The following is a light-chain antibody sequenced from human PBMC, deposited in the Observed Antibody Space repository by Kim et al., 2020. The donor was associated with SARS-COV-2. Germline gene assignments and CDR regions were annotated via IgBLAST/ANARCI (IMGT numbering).Light chain of an antibody. CDR1: NIGSKS. Sequence: VAPGKTARLTCGGNNIGSKSVHWYQQKSGQAPVLVIYSDTGRPSGIPERFSGSNSGNTATLTISRVEAGDEADYYCQVWDSTSDRVFGGGTKLTVL. V-gene: IGLV3-21*04. CDR2: SDT. CDR3: QVWDSTSDRV. J-gene: IGLJ3*02.